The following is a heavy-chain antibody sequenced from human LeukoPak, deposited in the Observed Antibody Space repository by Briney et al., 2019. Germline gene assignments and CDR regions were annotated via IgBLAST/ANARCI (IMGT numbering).Heavy chain of an antibody. D-gene: IGHD4-23*01. V-gene: IGHV3-23*01. CDR2: ISGSGGST. Sequence: PGGSLRLSCAASGFTFSSYAMSWVRQARGKALEWVSAISGSGGSTYYADSVKGRFTISRDNSKNTLYLQMNSLRAEDTAVYYCAKDVRWQFDYWGQGTLVTVSS. CDR3: AKDVRWQFDY. J-gene: IGHJ4*02. CDR1: GFTFSSYA.